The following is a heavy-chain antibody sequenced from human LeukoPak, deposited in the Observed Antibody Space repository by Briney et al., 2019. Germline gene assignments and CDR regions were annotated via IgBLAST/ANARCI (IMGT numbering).Heavy chain of an antibody. V-gene: IGHV4-34*01. Sequence: SETLSLTCAVYGGSFSGYYWSWIRQPPGKGLEWIGSIYHSGSTYYNPSLKSRVTISVDTSKNQFSLKLSSVTAADTAVYYCARGDYFDYWGQGTLVTVSS. CDR2: IYHSGST. CDR1: GGSFSGYY. J-gene: IGHJ4*02. CDR3: ARGDYFDY.